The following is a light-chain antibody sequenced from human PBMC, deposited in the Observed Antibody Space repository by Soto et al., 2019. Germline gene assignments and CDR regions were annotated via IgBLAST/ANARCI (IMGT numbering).Light chain of an antibody. V-gene: IGLV6-57*01. CDR2: ENN. Sequence: NFMLTQPHSVSQSPGKTVTISCTRSSGSIASNYVQWYQQRPGSSPTTVIYENNQRPSGVPDRFSGSIDSSSNSASLTISGLKTEDEADYYCQSYDGTNWVFGGGTKHTVL. J-gene: IGLJ3*02. CDR3: QSYDGTNWV. CDR1: SGSIASNY.